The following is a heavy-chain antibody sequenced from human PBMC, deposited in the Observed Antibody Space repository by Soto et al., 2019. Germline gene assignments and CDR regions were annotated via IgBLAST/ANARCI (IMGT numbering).Heavy chain of an antibody. Sequence: GGSLRLSCAASGFTFSSYSMNWVRQAPGKGLEWVSYISSSSSTIYYADSVKGRFTISRDNAQNSLYLQMNSLRDEDTAVYYCARDRNRYGGNSRYYYYGMDVWGQGTTVTVSS. CDR2: ISSSSSTI. D-gene: IGHD4-17*01. CDR3: ARDRNRYGGNSRYYYYGMDV. J-gene: IGHJ6*02. V-gene: IGHV3-48*02. CDR1: GFTFSSYS.